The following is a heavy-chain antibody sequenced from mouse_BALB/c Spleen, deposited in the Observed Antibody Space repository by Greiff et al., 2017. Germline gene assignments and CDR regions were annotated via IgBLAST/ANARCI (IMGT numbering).Heavy chain of an antibody. CDR2: INPSNGRT. D-gene: IGHD2-10*02. Sequence: VQLQQPGAELVKPGASVKLSCKASGYTFTSYWMHWVKQRPGQGLEWIGEINPSNGRTNYNEKFKSKATLTVDKSSSTAYMQLSSLTSEDSAVYYCARREYGHMDYWGQGTSVTVSS. J-gene: IGHJ4*01. CDR1: GYTFTSYW. V-gene: IGHV1S81*02. CDR3: ARREYGHMDY.